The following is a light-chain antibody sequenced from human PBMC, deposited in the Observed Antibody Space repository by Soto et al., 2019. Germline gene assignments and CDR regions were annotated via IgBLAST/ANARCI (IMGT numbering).Light chain of an antibody. CDR2: KAS. CDR3: QQYNNYPRT. Sequence: DLPVSQSPSTLSGSVTGRGTITWRASQTISSWLAWYQQKPGKAPKLLIYKASTLKSGVPSRFSGSGSGTEFTLTISSLQPDDFATYFCQQYNNYPRTFGQGTKVDIK. J-gene: IGKJ1*01. V-gene: IGKV1-5*03. CDR1: QTISSW.